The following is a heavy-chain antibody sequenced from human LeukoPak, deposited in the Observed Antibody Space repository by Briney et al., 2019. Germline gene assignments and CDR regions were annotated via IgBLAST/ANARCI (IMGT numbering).Heavy chain of an antibody. Sequence: PGGSLRLSCAASAFSFNNYAMSWVRQAPGKGLEWVSAITGSGDDTYHADSVKGRFTISRDNSKNTLYLQMNSLRAEDTAVYYCARDHGDDYIWGSYRYTSSDYWGQGTLVTVSS. CDR1: AFSFNNYA. CDR3: ARDHGDDYIWGSYRYTSSDY. J-gene: IGHJ4*02. V-gene: IGHV3-23*01. CDR2: ITGSGDDT. D-gene: IGHD3-16*02.